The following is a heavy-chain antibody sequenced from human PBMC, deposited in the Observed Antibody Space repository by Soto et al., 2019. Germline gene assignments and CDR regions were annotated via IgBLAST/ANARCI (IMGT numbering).Heavy chain of an antibody. J-gene: IGHJ4*02. CDR2: MKLDVSEK. D-gene: IGHD3-9*01. Sequence: HXESLSLSCAGWGFRFSASCTNGVGQAPGKGLEWVANMKLDVSEKYYVDSVKGRFTISRDNAKNLLYLQMSNLRAEDTAVYYCEREGGNSPYFFDYWGQGTPVTVSS. CDR3: EREGGNSPYFFDY. CDR1: GFRFSASC. V-gene: IGHV3-7*01.